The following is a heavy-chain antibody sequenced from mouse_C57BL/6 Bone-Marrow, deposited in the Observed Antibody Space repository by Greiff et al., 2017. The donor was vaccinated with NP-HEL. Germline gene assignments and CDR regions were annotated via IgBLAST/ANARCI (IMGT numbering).Heavy chain of an antibody. J-gene: IGHJ4*01. CDR3: VRPLQLRLRYYYAMDY. D-gene: IGHD3-2*02. CDR2: IRSKSNNYAT. V-gene: IGHV10-1*01. CDR1: GFSFNTYA. Sequence: DVQLVESGGGLVQPKGSLKLSCAASGFSFNTYAMNWVRQAPGKGLEWVARIRSKSNNYATYYADSVKDRFTISRDDSESMLYLQMNNLKTEDTAMYYCVRPLQLRLRYYYAMDYWGQGTSVTVSS.